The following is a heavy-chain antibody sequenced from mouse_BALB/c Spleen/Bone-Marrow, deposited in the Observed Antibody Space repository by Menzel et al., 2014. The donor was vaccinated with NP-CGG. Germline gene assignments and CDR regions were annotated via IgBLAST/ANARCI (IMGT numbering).Heavy chain of an antibody. Sequence: QVQLQQSGPELVRPGVSVSISCKGSGYTFTDYAMHWVKQSHAKSLEWIGVISTYSGNTNYNQKFKGKATMTVDKSSSTAYMELARLTSEDSAIYYCARGIYYDSTWFAYWGQGTLVTVSA. D-gene: IGHD2-4*01. CDR2: ISTYSGNT. CDR1: GYTFTDYA. CDR3: ARGIYYDSTWFAY. V-gene: IGHV1-67*01. J-gene: IGHJ3*01.